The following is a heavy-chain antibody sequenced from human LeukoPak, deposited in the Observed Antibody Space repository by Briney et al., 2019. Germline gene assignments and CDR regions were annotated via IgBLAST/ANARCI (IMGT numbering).Heavy chain of an antibody. J-gene: IGHJ6*03. V-gene: IGHV4-34*01. Sequence: SETLSLTCAVYGVSFSGYYWTWLRQTPEKGLEWIGEMNPSGSPNYNPSLKSRVTISVDTSKNQCSLELSSVTAADTAVYYCARGRQDVTMIVVVMTAVSYYLDVWGKGTTVTVS. CDR2: MNPSGSP. CDR3: ARGRQDVTMIVVVMTAVSYYLDV. D-gene: IGHD3-22*01. CDR1: GVSFSGYY.